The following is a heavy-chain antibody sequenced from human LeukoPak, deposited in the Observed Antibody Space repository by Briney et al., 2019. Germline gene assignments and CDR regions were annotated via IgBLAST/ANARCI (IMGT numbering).Heavy chain of an antibody. J-gene: IGHJ4*02. CDR2: VRYDGSGE. V-gene: IGHV3-30*02. CDR1: GFTFSNDG. Sequence: PGGSLRLSCAASGFTFSNDGMHWVRQAPGKGLEWVTFVRYDGSGEYYAESVKSRFTISRDNSKSTVFLRMKSLRVEDTAIYYCAKVGSGLYGVDYWGQGTLVTVSS. CDR3: AKVGSGLYGVDY. D-gene: IGHD6-19*01.